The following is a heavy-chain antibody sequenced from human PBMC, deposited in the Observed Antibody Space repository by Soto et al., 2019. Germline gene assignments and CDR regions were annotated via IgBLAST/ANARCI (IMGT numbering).Heavy chain of an antibody. CDR2: ISGSGGST. V-gene: IGHV3-23*01. J-gene: IGHJ6*02. CDR1: GFTFSSYA. Sequence: EVQLLESGGGLVQPGGSLRLSCAASGFTFSSYAMSWVRQAPGKGLEWVSAISGSGGSTYYADSVKGWFTISRDNSKNTLYLQLNSLRAEDTAVYHCAYGLYSSGWYWYGMDVWGQGTTVIVSS. CDR3: AYGLYSSGWYWYGMDV. D-gene: IGHD6-19*01.